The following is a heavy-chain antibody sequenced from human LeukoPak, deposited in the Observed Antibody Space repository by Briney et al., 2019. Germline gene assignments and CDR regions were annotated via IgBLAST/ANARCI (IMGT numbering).Heavy chain of an antibody. CDR3: AKDMFLTLTAMVTSFDY. D-gene: IGHD5-18*01. CDR2: ISGSGGST. J-gene: IGHJ4*02. V-gene: IGHV3-23*01. CDR1: GFTFSSYA. Sequence: GGSLRLSCAASGFTFSSYAMSWVRQAPGKGLEWVSAISGSGGSTYYADSVKGRFTISRDNSKNTLYLQMNSLRAEDTAVYYCAKDMFLTLTAMVTSFDYWGQGTLVTVSS.